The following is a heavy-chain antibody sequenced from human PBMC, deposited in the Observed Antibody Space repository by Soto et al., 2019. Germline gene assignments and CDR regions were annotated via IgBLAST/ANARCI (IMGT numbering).Heavy chain of an antibody. D-gene: IGHD3-3*01. CDR2: IDHSGYT. J-gene: IGHJ5*02. Sequence: SETLSLTCAVYGGSFSGYYWDWIRQPPGKGLEWIGEIDHSGYTNYNPSLKSRVTISVDTSKNQFSLRLTSVTAADTAVYYCARVRAWFDPWGQGTLVTVSS. CDR1: GGSFSGYY. V-gene: IGHV4-34*01. CDR3: ARVRAWFDP.